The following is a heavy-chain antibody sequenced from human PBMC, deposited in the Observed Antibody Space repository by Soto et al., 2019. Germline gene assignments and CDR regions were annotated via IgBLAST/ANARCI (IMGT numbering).Heavy chain of an antibody. CDR2: ISSNGVGT. D-gene: IGHD6-6*01. Sequence: EVQLEESGGGLAQPGGSLRLSCAASGFTLSGYAMDWVRQAPGKGLEYVSGISSNGVGTYYANSVQGRFTISRDNSKNTVYLQMGSLRPEDMGVYYCARRARPDFYYMDVWGKGTTVTVSS. CDR1: GFTLSGYA. V-gene: IGHV3-64*01. J-gene: IGHJ6*03. CDR3: ARRARPDFYYMDV.